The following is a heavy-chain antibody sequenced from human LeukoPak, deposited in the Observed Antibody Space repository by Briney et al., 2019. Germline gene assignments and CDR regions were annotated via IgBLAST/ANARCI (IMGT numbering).Heavy chain of an antibody. CDR2: ISYVGSNK. V-gene: IGHV3-30*04. Sequence: GGSLRLSCAASGFTFSSYAMHWVRQAPGKGLEWVAVISYVGSNKYYADSVKGRFTISRDNSKNTLYLQMNSLRAEDTAVYYCARGGHCSSTSCYVWGYYFDYWSQGTLVTVSS. J-gene: IGHJ4*02. CDR3: ARGGHCSSTSCYVWGYYFDY. D-gene: IGHD2-2*01. CDR1: GFTFSSYA.